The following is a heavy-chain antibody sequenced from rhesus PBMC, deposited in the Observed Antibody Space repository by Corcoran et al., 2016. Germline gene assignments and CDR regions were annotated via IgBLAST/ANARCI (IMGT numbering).Heavy chain of an antibody. CDR1: GGSFSGSF. Sequence: QVQLQESGPGLVKPSETLSLTCAVSGGSFSGSFWSWIRQPPGKGLEWIVYIRGSSGSTDSNPSLKSRVTISTDTSKNQFALKRSSVTAADTAVYYCARSIAAAGNGDYWGQGVLVTVSS. V-gene: IGHV4-165*01. CDR2: IRGSSGST. J-gene: IGHJ4*01. D-gene: IGHD6-25*01. CDR3: ARSIAAAGNGDY.